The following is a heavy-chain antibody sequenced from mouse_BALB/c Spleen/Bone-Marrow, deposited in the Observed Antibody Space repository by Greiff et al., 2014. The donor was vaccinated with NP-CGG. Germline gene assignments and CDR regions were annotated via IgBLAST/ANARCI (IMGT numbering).Heavy chain of an antibody. CDR3: ASLDDYIY. Sequence: VQLQQSGAELVKPGASVKLSCTASGFNIKDTYMHWVKQRPEQGLEWIGRIDPANGNTKYDPKFQGKATKTADTSSNTAYLQLSSLTSEDTAVYYCASLDDYIYWGQGTLVTVSA. V-gene: IGHV14-3*02. CDR1: GFNIKDTY. CDR2: IDPANGNT. J-gene: IGHJ3*01. D-gene: IGHD2-4*01.